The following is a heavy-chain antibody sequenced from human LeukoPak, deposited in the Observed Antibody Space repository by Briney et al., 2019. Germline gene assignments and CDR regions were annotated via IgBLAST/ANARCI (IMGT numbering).Heavy chain of an antibody. CDR1: GFTFSSYG. V-gene: IGHV3-30*02. D-gene: IGHD1-1*01. CDR3: AKDSEELEPSWYFDY. J-gene: IGHJ4*02. CDR2: IRYDGSNK. Sequence: GGSLRLSCAASGFTFSSYGMHWVRQAPGKGLEWVAFIRYDGSNKYYADSVKGRFTISRDNSKDTLYLQMNSLRAEDTAVYYCAKDSEELEPSWYFDYWGQGTLVTVSS.